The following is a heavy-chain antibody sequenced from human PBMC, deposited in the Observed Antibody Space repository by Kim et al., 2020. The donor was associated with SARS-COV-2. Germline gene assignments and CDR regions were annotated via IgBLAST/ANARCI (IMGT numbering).Heavy chain of an antibody. CDR3: AREAALIAAPQKNFDY. V-gene: IGHV1-46*01. J-gene: IGHJ4*02. CDR2: INPSGAFT. D-gene: IGHD6-25*01. Sequence: ASVKVSCKASGFTFTNYFMHWVRQAPGQGLEWMGTINPSGAFTLFTQKYQGRVIITKDTSTSKVYMEVSSLRSEDTAVYFCAREAALIAAPQKNFDYWGQGTLVTVSS. CDR1: GFTFTNYF.